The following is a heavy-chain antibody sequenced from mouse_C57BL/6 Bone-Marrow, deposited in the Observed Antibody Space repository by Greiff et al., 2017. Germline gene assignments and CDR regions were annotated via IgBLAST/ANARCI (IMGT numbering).Heavy chain of an antibody. CDR2: IRNKANNHAT. Sequence: EVKVEESGGGLVQPGGSMKLSCAASGFTFSDAWMDWVRQSPEKGLEWVAEIRNKANNHATYYAESVKGRFTISRDDSKSSVYLQMNSLRAEDTGIYYCTRNGYYRDYYAMDYWGQGTSVTVSS. D-gene: IGHD2-3*01. CDR1: GFTFSDAW. J-gene: IGHJ4*01. V-gene: IGHV6-6*01. CDR3: TRNGYYRDYYAMDY.